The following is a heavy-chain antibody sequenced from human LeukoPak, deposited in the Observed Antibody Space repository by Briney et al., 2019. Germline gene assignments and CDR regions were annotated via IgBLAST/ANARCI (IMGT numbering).Heavy chain of an antibody. V-gene: IGHV1-8*03. J-gene: IGHJ4*02. D-gene: IGHD5-12*01. Sequence: ASVKVSCKASGYTFTRYDINWGRQATGQGLEWMGWMNPNSGSTGYAQKFQGRVTITRNTSISTAYMELSGLRSEDTAVYYCARGRSTGYPYYFEYWGQGTLVTVSS. CDR1: GYTFTRYD. CDR3: ARGRSTGYPYYFEY. CDR2: MNPNSGST.